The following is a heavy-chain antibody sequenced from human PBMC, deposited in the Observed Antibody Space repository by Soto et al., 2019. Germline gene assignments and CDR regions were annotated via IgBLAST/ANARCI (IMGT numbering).Heavy chain of an antibody. J-gene: IGHJ6*02. D-gene: IGHD3-9*01. Sequence: SETLSLTCTVSGGSISSSSYYWGWIRQPPGKGLEWIGSIYYSGSTYYNPSLKSRVTISVDTSKNQFSLKLSSVTAADTAVYYCATYYDILTGYGNYYGMDVWGQGTTVTVSS. CDR1: GGSISSSSYY. V-gene: IGHV4-39*01. CDR3: ATYYDILTGYGNYYGMDV. CDR2: IYYSGST.